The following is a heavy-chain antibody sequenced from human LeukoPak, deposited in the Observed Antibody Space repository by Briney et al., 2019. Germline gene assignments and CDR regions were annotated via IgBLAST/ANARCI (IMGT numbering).Heavy chain of an antibody. CDR3: ARYSGSHLSPFDY. D-gene: IGHD1-26*01. Sequence: SETLSLTCTVSGGSIRSYYWSWIRQPPGKGLEWIGYIYYRGSTNYNPSLKSRVTMSVDTSKNQFSLKLTSVTAADTAVYYCARYSGSHLSPFDYWGQGTLVTVSS. CDR2: IYYRGST. V-gene: IGHV4-59*08. J-gene: IGHJ4*02. CDR1: GGSIRSYY.